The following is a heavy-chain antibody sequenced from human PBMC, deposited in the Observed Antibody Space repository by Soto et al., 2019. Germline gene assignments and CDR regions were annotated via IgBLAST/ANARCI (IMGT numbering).Heavy chain of an antibody. CDR1: GGSISGGDYY. CDR3: ASSGYSGYDLHYYGMDV. CDR2: IYYSGST. V-gene: IGHV4-30-4*01. Sequence: PSETLSLTCTVSGGSISGGDYYWGWIRQPPGQGLEWIGYIYYSGSTYYNPSHKSRVTISVDTSKNQFSLKLSSVTAADTAVYYCASSGYSGYDLHYYGMDVWGQGTTVTVSS. D-gene: IGHD5-12*01. J-gene: IGHJ6*02.